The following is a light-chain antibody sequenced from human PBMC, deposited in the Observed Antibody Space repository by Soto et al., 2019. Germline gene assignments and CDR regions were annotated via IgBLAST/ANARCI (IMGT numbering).Light chain of an antibody. J-gene: IGLJ2*01. CDR2: DVT. CDR1: SSDIGAYNY. Sequence: QSALTQPASVSGSPGQSIAISCTGTSSDIGAYNYVSWYQQYPGKAPKLIIFDVTNRPSGVSNRFSGSKSGDTASLTISGLQAEDEADYYCSSYTTTNTQVFGGGTQLTVL. V-gene: IGLV2-14*01. CDR3: SSYTTTNTQV.